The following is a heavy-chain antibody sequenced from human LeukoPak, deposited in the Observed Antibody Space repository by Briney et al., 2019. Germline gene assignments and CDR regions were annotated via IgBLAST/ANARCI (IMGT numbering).Heavy chain of an antibody. CDR1: GGSISSYY. CDR3: ARHLVVVAAAKAFDI. CDR2: IYTSGST. V-gene: IGHV4-4*07. Sequence: SETLCLTCTVYGGSISSYYWSWIRQPAGKGLEWIGRIYTSGSTNYNPSLKSRVTMSVDTSKNQFSLKLSSVTAADTAVYYCARHLVVVAAAKAFDIWGQGTMVTVSS. J-gene: IGHJ3*02. D-gene: IGHD2-15*01.